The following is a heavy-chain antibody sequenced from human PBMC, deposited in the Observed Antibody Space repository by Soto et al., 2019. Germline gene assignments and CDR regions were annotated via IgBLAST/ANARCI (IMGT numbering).Heavy chain of an antibody. V-gene: IGHV2-5*02. CDR2: IYWDDDK. J-gene: IGHJ4*02. CDR1: GFSLSTSGVG. D-gene: IGHD5-18*01. Sequence: QITLKESGPTLVKPTQTLTLTCTFSGFSLSTSGVGVGWIRQPPGKALEWLALIYWDDDKRYSPSLKSRLTITKDTSKNQVVLTMTNMDPVDTATYYCAHIRVWGYGFEVFDYWGQGTLVTVSS. CDR3: AHIRVWGYGFEVFDY.